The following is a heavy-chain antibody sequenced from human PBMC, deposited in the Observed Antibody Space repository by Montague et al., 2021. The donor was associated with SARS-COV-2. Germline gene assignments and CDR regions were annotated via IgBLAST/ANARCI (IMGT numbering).Heavy chain of an antibody. Sequence: SETLSLTCTVSGGSICSSSYYWGWIRQPPGKGLEWIGSIYYSGSTYYNPSLKSRVTISVDTSKNQFSLKLRSVTAADTAVYYCARAPPGYWGFVVVVAAHFDYWGQGTLGTVSS. J-gene: IGHJ4*02. CDR1: GGSICSSSYY. CDR2: IYYSGST. CDR3: ARAPPGYWGFVVVVAAHFDY. D-gene: IGHD2-15*01. V-gene: IGHV4-39*07.